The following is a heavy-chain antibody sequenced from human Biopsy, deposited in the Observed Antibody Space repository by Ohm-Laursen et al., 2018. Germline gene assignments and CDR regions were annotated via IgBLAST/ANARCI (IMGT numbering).Heavy chain of an antibody. J-gene: IGHJ4*02. CDR2: ITGGGNYI. CDR3: ATAAYAPPYFDL. V-gene: IGHV3-21*06. D-gene: IGHD4-17*01. Sequence: SLRFSCAASGVTLSGYAMNWVRQAPGKGLEWVSSITGGGNYINYADSVRGRFTISRDNSKNSVYLVMSSLRAEDTAVYFCATAAYAPPYFDLRGRGTAVTVSS. CDR1: GVTLSGYA.